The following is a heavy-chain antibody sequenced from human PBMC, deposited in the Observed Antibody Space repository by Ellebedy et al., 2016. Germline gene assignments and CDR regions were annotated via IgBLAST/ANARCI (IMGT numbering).Heavy chain of an antibody. J-gene: IGHJ6*02. CDR1: GFTFSDYY. CDR3: ARGSMIHYYYGMDV. D-gene: IGHD3-22*01. CDR2: ISSSSSYT. V-gene: IGHV3-11*06. Sequence: GGSLRLSCAASGFTFSDYYMSWIRQAPGKGLEWVSYISSSSSYTNYADSVKGRFTISRDNAKNSLYLQMNSLRAEDTAVYYCARGSMIHYYYGMDVWGQGTTVTVSS.